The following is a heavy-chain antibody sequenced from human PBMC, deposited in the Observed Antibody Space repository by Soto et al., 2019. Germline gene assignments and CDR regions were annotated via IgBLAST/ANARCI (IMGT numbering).Heavy chain of an antibody. CDR1: GFIVSDTY. J-gene: IGHJ3*02. CDR3: AREPRYCRGGSCSITGDAYDI. V-gene: IGHV3-66*01. D-gene: IGHD2-15*01. CDR2: ISNRGDT. Sequence: EVQLVESGGGLVQPGGSLRLSCTASGFIVSDTYVNWVRQAPGKGLEWVSVISNRGDTHYADSVRGRFSLSRDLSDITLHLQMNNLRVEDTAVYYCAREPRYCRGGSCSITGDAYDIWGQGTMVTVSS.